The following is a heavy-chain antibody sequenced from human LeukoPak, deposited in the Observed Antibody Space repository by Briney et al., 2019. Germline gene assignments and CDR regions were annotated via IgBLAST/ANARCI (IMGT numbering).Heavy chain of an antibody. J-gene: IGHJ4*02. CDR1: GFTSRSYG. D-gene: IGHD3-10*01. CDR2: IRYDGSNK. Sequence: EGSLRLSCAASGFTSRSYGMHWVRQAPGKGLEWVAFIRYDGSNKYYADSVKGRFTISRDNSKNTLYLQMNSLRAEDTAVYYCATELITMVRGVIISWDYWGQGTLVTVSS. V-gene: IGHV3-30*02. CDR3: ATELITMVRGVIISWDY.